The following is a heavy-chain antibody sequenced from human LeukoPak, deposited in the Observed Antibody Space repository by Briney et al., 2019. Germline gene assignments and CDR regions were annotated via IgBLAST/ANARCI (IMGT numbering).Heavy chain of an antibody. D-gene: IGHD4-17*01. CDR3: ARLRHPAAYNWFDP. CDR2: ISAYNGNT. V-gene: IGHV1-18*01. J-gene: IGHJ5*02. Sequence: PGGSLRLSCAASGFPFSTYVIHWVRQAPGQGLEWMGWISAYNGNTNYAQKLQGRVTMTTDTSTSTAYMELRSLRSDDTAVYYCARLRHPAAYNWFDPWGQGTLVTVSS. CDR1: GFPFSTYV.